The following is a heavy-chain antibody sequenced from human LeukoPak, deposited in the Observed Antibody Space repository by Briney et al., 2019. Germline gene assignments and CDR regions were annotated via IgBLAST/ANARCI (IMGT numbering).Heavy chain of an antibody. J-gene: IGHJ4*02. CDR2: ISSTSVYI. V-gene: IGHV3-21*01. CDR3: ARDAGYYDSSGHYNLLDY. CDR1: GFTFSTHT. D-gene: IGHD3-22*01. Sequence: GGSLRLSCAASGFTFSTHTMNWVRQAPGKGPEWVSSISSTSVYIYYADSLKGRLTISRDNAKNSLYLQVNSLRAEDTAVYYCARDAGYYDSSGHYNLLDYWGQGTLVTVSS.